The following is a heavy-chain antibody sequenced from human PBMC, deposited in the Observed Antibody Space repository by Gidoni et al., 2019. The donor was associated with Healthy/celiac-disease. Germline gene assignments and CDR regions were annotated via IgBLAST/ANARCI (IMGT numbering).Heavy chain of an antibody. CDR1: GFTFSNAW. Sequence: EVQLVESGGGLVKPGGSLRLSCAASGFTFSNAWMNWVRQAPGKGLEWVGRIKSKTDGRTTDYAAPVKGRFTISRDDSKNTLYLQMNSLKTEDTAVYYCTTDPLNYGSGSYELDYWGQGTLVTVSS. J-gene: IGHJ4*02. D-gene: IGHD3-10*01. V-gene: IGHV3-15*07. CDR3: TTDPLNYGSGSYELDY. CDR2: IKSKTDGRTT.